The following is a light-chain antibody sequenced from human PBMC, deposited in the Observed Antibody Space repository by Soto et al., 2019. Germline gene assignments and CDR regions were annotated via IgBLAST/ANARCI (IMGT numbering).Light chain of an antibody. Sequence: QSALTQPASVSGSPGQSITISCTGTSSDVGSYNLVSWYQQHPGKAPKVMIYEVSKRPSGVPNRFSGSKSGYTASLTISGLQAEDEADYYCCSYAGSRTYVFGTGTKVTVL. J-gene: IGLJ1*01. CDR2: EVS. CDR3: CSYAGSRTYV. CDR1: SSDVGSYNL. V-gene: IGLV2-23*02.